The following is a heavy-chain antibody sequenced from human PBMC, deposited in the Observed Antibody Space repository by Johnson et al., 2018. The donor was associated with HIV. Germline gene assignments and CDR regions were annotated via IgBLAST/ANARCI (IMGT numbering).Heavy chain of an antibody. D-gene: IGHD5-12*01. CDR3: AKVRGWSDDTFDI. J-gene: IGHJ3*02. CDR2: ISYDGSNK. Sequence: QAPGKGLEWVAVISYDGSNKYYADSVKGRFTISRDHSKNTLYLQMNSLRAEDTTVYYCAKVRGWSDDTFDIWGQGTMVPVSS. V-gene: IGHV3-30*04.